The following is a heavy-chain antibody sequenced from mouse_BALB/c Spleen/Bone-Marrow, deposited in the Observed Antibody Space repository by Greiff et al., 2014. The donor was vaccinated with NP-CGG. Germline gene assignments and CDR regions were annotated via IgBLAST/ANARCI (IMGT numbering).Heavy chain of an antibody. J-gene: IGHJ3*01. Sequence: EVQLVESGAELVKPGASVKLSCTASGFNIKDTYMHWVKQRPEQGLEWIGRIDPANGNTKYDPKFQGKATMTADTSSNTAYLQLSSLTSEDTAVYYCAPYYYGSSQFAYWGQGTLVTVSA. D-gene: IGHD1-1*01. V-gene: IGHV14-3*02. CDR3: APYYYGSSQFAY. CDR2: IDPANGNT. CDR1: GFNIKDTY.